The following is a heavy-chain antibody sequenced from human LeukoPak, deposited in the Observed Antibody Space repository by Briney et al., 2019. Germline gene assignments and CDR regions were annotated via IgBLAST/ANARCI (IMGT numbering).Heavy chain of an antibody. D-gene: IGHD5-24*01. V-gene: IGHV4-39*07. Sequence: SETLSLTCKVSGGSIGSSGFYWGWIRQPPGKGLEWIGSIYYPESTHYNPSLKSRVTISVDTSKNQFSLKLSSVTAADTAVYYCASMATTGWGQGTLVTVSS. CDR3: ASMATTG. J-gene: IGHJ4*02. CDR2: IYYPEST. CDR1: GGSIGSSGFY.